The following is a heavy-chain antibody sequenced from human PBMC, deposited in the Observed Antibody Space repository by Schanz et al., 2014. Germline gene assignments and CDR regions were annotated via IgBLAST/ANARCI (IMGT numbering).Heavy chain of an antibody. J-gene: IGHJ4*02. Sequence: QVHLVQSGAEVKEPGSSVKVSCKASGGTFSSYTINWVRHAPGQGLEWMGRIIPITGITNYAQKFQGRVTFTADKSTSTAFLEVNSLRSEDTAVYYCARTGYDPSLTHWGQGTLVTVSS. CDR2: IIPITGIT. D-gene: IGHD5-12*01. V-gene: IGHV1-69*02. CDR1: GGTFSSYT. CDR3: ARTGYDPSLTH.